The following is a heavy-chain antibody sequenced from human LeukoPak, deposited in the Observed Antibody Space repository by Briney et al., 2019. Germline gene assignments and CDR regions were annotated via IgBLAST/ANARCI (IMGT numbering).Heavy chain of an antibody. CDR2: ISGSGTRT. CDR3: AREPTAAGYVDY. Sequence: GGSLRLSCAASGFTFSTYAMSWVRQAPGKGLEWVSAISGSGTRTYYADSVKGRFTVSRDNSKNTLYLQMNSLRAEDTAIYYCAREPTAAGYVDYRGQGTLATVSS. D-gene: IGHD3-16*01. V-gene: IGHV3-23*01. J-gene: IGHJ4*02. CDR1: GFTFSTYA.